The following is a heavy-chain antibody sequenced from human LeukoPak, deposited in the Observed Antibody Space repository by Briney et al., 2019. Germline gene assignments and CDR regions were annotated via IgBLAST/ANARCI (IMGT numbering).Heavy chain of an antibody. CDR2: ISSGGGTR. Sequence: GGSLRLSCAASGFTFSDYAMSWVRQAPGKGLEWVSAISSGGGTRYYADSVKGRFTISRDNFKNTLYLQMNSLRAEDTGLYYCAKDFGDGYNSFSGSDYWGQGTLVTVSS. CDR1: GFTFSDYA. D-gene: IGHD5-24*01. CDR3: AKDFGDGYNSFSGSDY. V-gene: IGHV3-23*01. J-gene: IGHJ4*02.